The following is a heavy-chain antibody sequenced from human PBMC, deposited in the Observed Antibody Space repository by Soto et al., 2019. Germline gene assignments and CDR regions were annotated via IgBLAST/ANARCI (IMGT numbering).Heavy chain of an antibody. V-gene: IGHV3-23*01. CDR3: ANGHQGLESGHYYYGMDV. Sequence: QPGWALGLSCAASGFTFSSYAMSWVRQAPGKGLEWVSAISGSFCITYYADSVKGRFTISRDNSKNTLYLQMNSLRAEDTAVYYCANGHQGLESGHYYYGMDVWGQGTTVTVSS. D-gene: IGHD2-2*01. J-gene: IGHJ6*02. CDR2: ISGSFCIT. CDR1: GFTFSSYA.